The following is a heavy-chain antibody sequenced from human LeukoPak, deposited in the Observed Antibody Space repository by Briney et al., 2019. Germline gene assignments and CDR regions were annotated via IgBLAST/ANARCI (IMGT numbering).Heavy chain of an antibody. J-gene: IGHJ3*02. CDR3: ARDGFNYESQNNDGFDI. D-gene: IGHD4-11*01. V-gene: IGHV3-23*01. CDR1: GFTFSSYG. CDR2: IIIDSGTT. Sequence: PGRSLRLSCAASGFTFSSYGMHWVRPAPGKGLEWVSGIIIDSGTTNYADSVKGRCTISRDNAENTLYLQVDSLRVEDTAVYYCARDGFNYESQNNDGFDIWGQGAMVAVPT.